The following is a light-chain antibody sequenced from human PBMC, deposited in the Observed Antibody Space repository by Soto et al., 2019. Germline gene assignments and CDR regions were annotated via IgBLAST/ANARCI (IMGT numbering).Light chain of an antibody. CDR3: QQSYHTLPLT. CDR2: AAS. CDR1: QSISNY. J-gene: IGKJ4*02. Sequence: DPQMTQSPSSLSASVGDRVTITCRSSQSISNYVNWYQQRPGKAPKLLIYAASTLHSGVPSRFSGSGSGRDFTLTISSLHPEDFATYYCQQSYHTLPLTFGGGTKVEV. V-gene: IGKV1-39*01.